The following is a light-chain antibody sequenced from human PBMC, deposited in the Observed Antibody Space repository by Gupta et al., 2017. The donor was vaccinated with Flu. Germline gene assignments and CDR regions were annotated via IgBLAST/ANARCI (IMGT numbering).Light chain of an antibody. Sequence: GQTARLTGGGTNIGSKAVHWYQQKPGQAPVVVVYDDSDRPSGIPERFSGSNSGNTATLTISRVEAGDEADYYCQVWDSSSDRRVFGTGTKVTVL. CDR3: QVWDSSSDRRV. CDR1: NIGSKA. V-gene: IGLV3-21*02. J-gene: IGLJ1*01. CDR2: DDS.